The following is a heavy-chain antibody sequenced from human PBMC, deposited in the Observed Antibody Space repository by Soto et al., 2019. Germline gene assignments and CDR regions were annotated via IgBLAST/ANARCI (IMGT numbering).Heavy chain of an antibody. J-gene: IGHJ6*02. Sequence: GGSLRLSCAASGFTFSSYWMHWVRQAPGKGLVWVSRINSDGSSTSYADSVKGRFTISRDNAKNTLYLQMNSLRAEDTAVYYCARGVLRFLEWLPSSYYYYYGMDVWGQGTTVTVSS. CDR2: INSDGSST. D-gene: IGHD3-3*01. V-gene: IGHV3-74*01. CDR1: GFTFSSYW. CDR3: ARGVLRFLEWLPSSYYYYYGMDV.